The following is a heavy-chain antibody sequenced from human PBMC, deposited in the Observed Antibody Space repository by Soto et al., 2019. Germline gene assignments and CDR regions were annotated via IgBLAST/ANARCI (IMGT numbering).Heavy chain of an antibody. CDR2: IWYDGSNK. D-gene: IGHD1-26*01. CDR1: GFTFSSYG. CDR3: ARDSVYGVSYLYN. V-gene: IGHV3-33*01. Sequence: QVQLVESGGGVVQPGRSLRLSCAASGFTFSSYGMHWVRQAPGKGLDWVALIWYDGSNKYYADSVKGRFTISRDNSKNTLDLQMNSLRAEDTAVYYCARDSVYGVSYLYNWGQGTLVTVSS. J-gene: IGHJ4*02.